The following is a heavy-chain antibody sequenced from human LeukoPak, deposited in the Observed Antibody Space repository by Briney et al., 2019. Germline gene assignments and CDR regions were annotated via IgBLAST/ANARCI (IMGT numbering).Heavy chain of an antibody. V-gene: IGHV3-23*01. CDR1: GFTFSSYG. Sequence: GGSLRLSCAASGFTFSSYGMSWVRQAPGKGLEWVSAISGSGGSTYYADSVKGRFTISRDNSKNTLYLQMNSLRAEDTAVYYCAIKGVYCSSTSCYYDYWGQGTLVTVSS. CDR3: AIKGVYCSSTSCYYDY. J-gene: IGHJ4*02. CDR2: ISGSGGST. D-gene: IGHD2-2*01.